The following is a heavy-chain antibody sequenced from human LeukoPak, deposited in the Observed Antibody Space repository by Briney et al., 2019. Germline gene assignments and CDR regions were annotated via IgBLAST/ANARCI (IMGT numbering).Heavy chain of an antibody. Sequence: PGGSLRLSCAASRCTFSSYGMHWVRQTPGKGLEWVAFIRHDGSYQQYADSVKGRFTVSRDNSKDTVYLQMNSLRTEDTAVYYCAKNRDSSDYPRDFDYWGQGTLVTVSS. CDR2: IRHDGSYQ. J-gene: IGHJ4*02. CDR3: AKNRDSSDYPRDFDY. V-gene: IGHV3-30*02. D-gene: IGHD6-19*01. CDR1: RCTFSSYG.